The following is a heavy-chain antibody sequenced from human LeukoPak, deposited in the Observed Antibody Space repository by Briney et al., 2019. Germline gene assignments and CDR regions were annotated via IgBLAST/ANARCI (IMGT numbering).Heavy chain of an antibody. CDR1: GFSFSTHS. Sequence: GGSLRLSCAASGFSFSTHSMNWVRQAPGKGLEWISYISNSSTTIYYADSVRGRFTISRDNAKNSLYLQMNSLSDGDTAVYYCARVPYSTGTYDYWGQGTLVTVSS. CDR3: ARVPYSTGTYDY. D-gene: IGHD6-19*01. CDR2: ISNSSTTI. J-gene: IGHJ4*02. V-gene: IGHV3-48*02.